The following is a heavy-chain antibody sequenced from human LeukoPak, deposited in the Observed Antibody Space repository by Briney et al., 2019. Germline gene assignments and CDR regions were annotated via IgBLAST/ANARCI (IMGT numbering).Heavy chain of an antibody. D-gene: IGHD6-13*01. CDR3: ARAPSYSSSITQRFDP. V-gene: IGHV6-1*01. CDR2: TYYRSKWYN. CDR1: GDSVSSNSAA. Sequence: SQTLSLTCVISGDSVSSNSAAWNWIRQSPSRGLEWLGRTYYRSKWYNDYAVSVKSRITINPDTSKNQFSLQLNSVTPEDTAVYYCARAPSYSSSITQRFDPWGQGTLVTVSS. J-gene: IGHJ5*02.